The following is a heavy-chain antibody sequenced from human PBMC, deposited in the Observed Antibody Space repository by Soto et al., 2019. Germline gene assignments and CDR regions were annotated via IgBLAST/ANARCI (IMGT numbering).Heavy chain of an antibody. CDR2: ISWNGDTF. Sequence: EVQLVESGGGLVQPGRSLRLSCAASGFTFDEYVMYWVRQAPGKGLEWVSSISWNGDTFGYADSVKGRFTISRDNAKNCLYPQMNSLTAEDTALYYCANSRYGDYHFDDWGQGTLVTVSS. J-gene: IGHJ4*02. D-gene: IGHD4-17*01. CDR3: ANSRYGDYHFDD. CDR1: GFTFDEYV. V-gene: IGHV3-9*01.